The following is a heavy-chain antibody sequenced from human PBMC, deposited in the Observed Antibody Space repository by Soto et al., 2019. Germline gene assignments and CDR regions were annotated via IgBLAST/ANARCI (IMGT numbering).Heavy chain of an antibody. CDR2: IYYSGST. V-gene: IGHV4-59*08. Sequence: SETLSLTCTVSGGSISGYYWNWIRQPPGKGLEWIGYIYYSGSTYYNPSLKSRVTISVDTSKNQFSLKLSSVTAADTAVYYCARQYSSGWYQLDYWGQGTLVTVSS. CDR1: GGSISGYY. CDR3: ARQYSSGWYQLDY. D-gene: IGHD6-19*01. J-gene: IGHJ4*02.